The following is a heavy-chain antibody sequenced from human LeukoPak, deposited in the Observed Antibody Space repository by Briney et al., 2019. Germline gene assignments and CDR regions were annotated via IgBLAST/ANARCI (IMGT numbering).Heavy chain of an antibody. CDR2: IYYNGNT. CDR1: GYSISSSDYY. J-gene: IGHJ4*02. D-gene: IGHD3-9*01. Sequence: SETLSLTCTVSGYSISSSDYYWAWIRQPPGKGLEWIGNIYYNGNTYYNSSLKSRVTISVDTSKNQFSLKLSSVTAADTAVYYCASGGRYFHWPRRDTRRYYYFDYWGQGTLVTVSS. CDR3: ASGGRYFHWPRRDTRRYYYFDY. V-gene: IGHV4-39*07.